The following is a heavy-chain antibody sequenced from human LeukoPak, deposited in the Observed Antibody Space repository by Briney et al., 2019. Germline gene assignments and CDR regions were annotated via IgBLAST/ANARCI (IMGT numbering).Heavy chain of an antibody. J-gene: IGHJ6*02. CDR1: GFTFSSYS. CDR3: AKGRYCSSTSCHTYYYYGMDV. V-gene: IGHV3-21*01. CDR2: ISSSSSYI. D-gene: IGHD2-2*02. Sequence: PGGSLRLSCAASGFTFSSYSMNWVRQAPGKGLEWVSSISSSSSYIYYADSVKGRFTISRDNAKNSLYLQMNSLRAEDTAVYYCAKGRYCSSTSCHTYYYYGMDVWGQGTTVTVSS.